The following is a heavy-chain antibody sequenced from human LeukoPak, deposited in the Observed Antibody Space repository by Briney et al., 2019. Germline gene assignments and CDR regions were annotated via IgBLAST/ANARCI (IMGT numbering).Heavy chain of an antibody. CDR2: IYWNDDK. CDR3: AHRQYSSSWSVYYFDY. D-gene: IGHD6-13*01. CDR1: GFSLSTSGVG. V-gene: IGHV2-5*01. J-gene: IGHJ4*02. Sequence: ESGPTLVKPTQTLTLTCTFSGFSLSTSGVGVGWIRQPPGKALEWLALIYWNDDKRYSPSLKSRLTITKDTSKNQVVLTMTNMDPVDTATYYCAHRQYSSSWSVYYFDYWGQGTLVTVSS.